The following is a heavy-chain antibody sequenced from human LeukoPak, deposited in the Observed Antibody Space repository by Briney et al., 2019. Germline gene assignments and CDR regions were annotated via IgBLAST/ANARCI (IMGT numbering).Heavy chain of an antibody. CDR2: ISSSGSTI. CDR3: ARAPPGSAVEYMDV. V-gene: IGHV3-48*01. Sequence: PGGSLRLSCAASGFTFSSYSMNWVRQAPGKGLEWVSYISSSGSTIYYADSVKGRFTISRDNSKNTLYLQMNSLRAEDSAVYYCARAPPGSAVEYMDVWGKGTTVTVSS. CDR1: GFTFSSYS. J-gene: IGHJ6*03.